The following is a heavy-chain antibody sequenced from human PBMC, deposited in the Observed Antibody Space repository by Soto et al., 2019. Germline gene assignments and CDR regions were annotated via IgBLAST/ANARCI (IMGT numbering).Heavy chain of an antibody. CDR1: GYTFSNYG. D-gene: IGHD2-2*01. CDR3: ARVVPGAEAWFGP. J-gene: IGHJ5*02. V-gene: IGHV1-18*01. Sequence: QVPLVQSGGEVKRPGASVKVSCKTSGYTFSNYGITWVRQAPGQPLEWLGWISLYSDGTNYAQKFQGRVSMTTDTSTTTAYMELRSLRSDDTAVYYCARVVPGAEAWFGPWGQGTLLTVSS. CDR2: ISLYSDGT.